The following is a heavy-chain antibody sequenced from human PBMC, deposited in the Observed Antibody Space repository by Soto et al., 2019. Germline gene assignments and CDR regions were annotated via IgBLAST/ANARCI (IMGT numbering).Heavy chain of an antibody. Sequence: PGGSLRLSCAASGFTFSSYSMNWVRQAPGKGLEWVSSISSRSSNIYYADSVKGRFTISRDNAKNSLYLQMNSLRAEDTAVYYCARVSNNWNDNWFDPWGQGTLVTVSS. V-gene: IGHV3-21*01. CDR3: ARVSNNWNDNWFDP. CDR2: ISSRSSNI. J-gene: IGHJ5*02. CDR1: GFTFSSYS. D-gene: IGHD1-1*01.